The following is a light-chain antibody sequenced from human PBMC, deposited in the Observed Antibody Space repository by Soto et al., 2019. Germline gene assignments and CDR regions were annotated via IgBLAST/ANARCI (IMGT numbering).Light chain of an antibody. V-gene: IGKV3-20*01. J-gene: IGKJ1*01. CDR2: GAS. Sequence: EVVLTQSPGTLSLSPGQRATLSCRASQSVDSTYLAWYQQKPGQAPRLLIYGASTRATGIPDRFSGSGSGTDFTLTISRLEPEEFAVYYCQQSGTSGTFGQGTKVEI. CDR1: QSVDSTY. CDR3: QQSGTSGT.